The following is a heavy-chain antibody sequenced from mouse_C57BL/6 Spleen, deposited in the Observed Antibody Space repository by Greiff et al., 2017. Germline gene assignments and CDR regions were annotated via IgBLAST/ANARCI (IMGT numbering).Heavy chain of an antibody. D-gene: IGHD1-1*01. CDR1: GYTFTSYW. CDR2: IDPSDSYT. J-gene: IGHJ3*01. CDR3: ARRITTVVAKAY. Sequence: VQLQQPGAELVKPGASVKLSCKASGYTFTSYWMQWVKQRPGQGLEWIGEIDPSDSYTNYNQKFKGKATLTVDTSSSTAYMQLSSLTSEDSAVYYCARRITTVVAKAYWGQGTLVTVSA. V-gene: IGHV1-50*01.